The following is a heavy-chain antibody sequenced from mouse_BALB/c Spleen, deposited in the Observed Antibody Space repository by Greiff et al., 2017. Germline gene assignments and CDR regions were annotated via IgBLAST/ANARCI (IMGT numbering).Heavy chain of an antibody. Sequence: VHLVESGPGLVQPSQSLSITCTVSGFSLTSYGVHWVRQSPGKGLEWLGVIWSGGSTDYNAAFISRLSISKDNSKSQVFFKMNSLQANDTAIYYCARNFYDGPSYFDYWGQGTTLTVSS. CDR1: GFSLTSYG. CDR3: ARNFYDGPSYFDY. V-gene: IGHV2-2*02. CDR2: IWSGGST. D-gene: IGHD2-3*01. J-gene: IGHJ2*01.